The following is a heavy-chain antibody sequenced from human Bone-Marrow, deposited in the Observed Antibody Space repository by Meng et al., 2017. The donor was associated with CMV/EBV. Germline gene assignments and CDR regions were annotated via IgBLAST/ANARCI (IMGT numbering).Heavy chain of an antibody. Sequence: SETLSLTCTVSGGSISSYYWNWIRQPPGKGLEWIGYIYYSESTNYNPSLKSRVTISVDTSKNQFSLNLSSVTAADTAVYYCARAGKDIVIVPADNPYYFYGMDVWGQGTTVTVSS. D-gene: IGHD2-2*01. V-gene: IGHV4-59*01. CDR2: IYYSEST. J-gene: IGHJ6*02. CDR1: GGSISSYY. CDR3: ARAGKDIVIVPADNPYYFYGMDV.